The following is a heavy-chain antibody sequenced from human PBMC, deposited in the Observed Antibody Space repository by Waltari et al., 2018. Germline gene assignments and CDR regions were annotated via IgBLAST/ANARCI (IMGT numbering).Heavy chain of an antibody. CDR1: GFTFSSYW. V-gene: IGHV3-74*03. J-gene: IGHJ6*02. CDR3: ARVSRRTYRSPVPGRHYYYGMDV. Sequence: EEQLVESGGGLVQPGDSLRLSCAVSGFTFSSYWMNWVRQAPGKGPRWVSRISSDASDTTYADSVKGRFTISRDNAKNTLYLQMNRLRAEDTAVYFCARVSRRTYRSPVPGRHYYYGMDVWGQGTTVTVSS. D-gene: IGHD1-1*01. CDR2: ISSDASDT.